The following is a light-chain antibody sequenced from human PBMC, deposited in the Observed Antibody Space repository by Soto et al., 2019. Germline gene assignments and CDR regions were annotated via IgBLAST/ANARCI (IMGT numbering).Light chain of an antibody. J-gene: IGKJ2*01. CDR3: QQRGNWPRT. CDR2: DAS. Sequence: EIVLTQSPATLSLSPGERATLSCRASQSVSSSLAWYQQKPGQAPRLLIYDASNRATGIPARFSGSGSGTDFTLSISSLEPEDCAVYYCQQRGNWPRTFGQGTKLEIQ. V-gene: IGKV3-11*01. CDR1: QSVSSS.